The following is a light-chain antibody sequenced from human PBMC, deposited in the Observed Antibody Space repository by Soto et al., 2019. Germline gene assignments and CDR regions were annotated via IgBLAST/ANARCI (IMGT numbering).Light chain of an antibody. CDR2: DVS. CDR3: SSYTSSSTRV. V-gene: IGLV2-14*01. CDR1: SSDVGRYDF. Sequence: QSALAQPASVSGSPGQSITISCTGTSSDVGRYDFVSWFQQHPGKAPKLMIYDVSIRPSGVSDHFSGSKSGNTASLTISGLQAEDEADYYCSSYTSSSTRVFGTGTKVT. J-gene: IGLJ1*01.